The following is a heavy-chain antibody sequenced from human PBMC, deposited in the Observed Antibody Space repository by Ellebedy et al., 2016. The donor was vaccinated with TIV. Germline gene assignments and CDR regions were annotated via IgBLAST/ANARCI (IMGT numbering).Heavy chain of an antibody. D-gene: IGHD4/OR15-4a*01. V-gene: IGHV4-39*02. Sequence: MPSETLSLTCIVSSGSISSGSYYWGWIRQPPGKGLEWIGSIYYTGRTYYNPSLKSRVTISVDTSKNQFSLKLSSVTAADTAVYYCEREYGEYGHYYYSTDVWGKGTTVTVSS. CDR2: IYYTGRT. CDR3: EREYGEYGHYYYSTDV. J-gene: IGHJ6*04. CDR1: SGSISSGSYY.